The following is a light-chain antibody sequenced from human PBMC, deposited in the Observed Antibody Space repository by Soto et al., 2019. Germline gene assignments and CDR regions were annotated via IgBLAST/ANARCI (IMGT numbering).Light chain of an antibody. Sequence: DIQMTQSPSSLSASVGDEVTITCRASQTIMTYLNWYQLKPGKPPRLLIYAASSLQSGVPSRFSGSGSGTDFTLTISSLQLDDFATYYCQQSYNTPLTFGQGTKVDIK. CDR3: QQSYNTPLT. V-gene: IGKV1-39*01. CDR1: QTIMTY. CDR2: AAS. J-gene: IGKJ1*01.